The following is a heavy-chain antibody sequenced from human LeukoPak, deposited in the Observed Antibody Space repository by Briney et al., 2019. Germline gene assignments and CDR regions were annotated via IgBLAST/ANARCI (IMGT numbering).Heavy chain of an antibody. CDR1: GGSFSNYY. Sequence: PSETLSLTCTVSGGSFSNYYWSWIRQPAGKTLEWIGRIYDGGSTNYNPSLKSRVTMSVDTSKNQIPLKLKSVTAADTAVYYCARDSGTSGEVKFDPWGQGALVTVSS. D-gene: IGHD3-10*01. CDR3: ARDSGTSGEVKFDP. J-gene: IGHJ5*02. CDR2: IYDGGST. V-gene: IGHV4-4*07.